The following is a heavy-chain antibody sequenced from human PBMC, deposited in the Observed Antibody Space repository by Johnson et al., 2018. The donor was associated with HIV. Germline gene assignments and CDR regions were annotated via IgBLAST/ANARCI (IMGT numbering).Heavy chain of an antibody. CDR2: ISYDGSNK. CDR3: ARDHIAAALGAFDI. D-gene: IGHD6-13*01. Sequence: VQLVESGGGVVQPGRSLRLSCAASGFTFSSYPMHWVRQAPGKGLEWVAVISYDGSNKYYADSVKGRFTISRDNSKNTLYLQMNSLRAEDTAVYYCARDHIAAALGAFDIWGQGTMVTVSS. J-gene: IGHJ3*02. CDR1: GFTFSSYP. V-gene: IGHV3-30*04.